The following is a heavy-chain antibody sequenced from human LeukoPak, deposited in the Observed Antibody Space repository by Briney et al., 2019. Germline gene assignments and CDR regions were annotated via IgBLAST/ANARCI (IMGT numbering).Heavy chain of an antibody. CDR3: ARRDYSLYYFDY. CDR1: GFTFSSYE. V-gene: IGHV3-48*03. J-gene: IGHJ4*02. D-gene: IGHD4-11*01. CDR2: ISSSGSTI. Sequence: PGGSLRLSCAASGFTFSSYEMNWVRQAPGKGLEWVSYISSSGSTIYYADSVKGRFTISRDNAKNSLYLQMNSLRAEGTAVYYCARRDYSLYYFDYWGQGTLVTVSS.